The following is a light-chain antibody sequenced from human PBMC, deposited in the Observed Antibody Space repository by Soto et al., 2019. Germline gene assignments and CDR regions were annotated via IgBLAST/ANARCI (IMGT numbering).Light chain of an antibody. CDR2: DAA. CDR3: QHYKTYPLT. Sequence: EIVMTQSPATLSVSPGERAALSCVASQSVGSDLAWYQQRPGQPPRLLVYDAATRATGVPSRFSGSGSGTEFTLTISSLQSEDFAVYYCQHYKTYPLTFGQGTKVEIK. J-gene: IGKJ1*01. V-gene: IGKV3-15*01. CDR1: QSVGSD.